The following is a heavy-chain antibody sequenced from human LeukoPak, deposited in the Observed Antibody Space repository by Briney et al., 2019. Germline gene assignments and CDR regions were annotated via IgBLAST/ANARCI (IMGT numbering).Heavy chain of an antibody. J-gene: IGHJ6*03. Sequence: SVKVSCKASGGTFSSYAISWLRQAPGQGLEWMGGIIPIFGTANYAQKFQGRVTITTDESTSTAYMELSSLRSEDTAVYYCARGTVVRGVIYHYYYMDVWGKGTTVTVSS. CDR1: GGTFSSYA. CDR2: IIPIFGTA. CDR3: ARGTVVRGVIYHYYYMDV. V-gene: IGHV1-69*05. D-gene: IGHD3-10*01.